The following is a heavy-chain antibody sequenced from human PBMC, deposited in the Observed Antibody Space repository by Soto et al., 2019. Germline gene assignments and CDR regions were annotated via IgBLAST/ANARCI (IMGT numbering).Heavy chain of an antibody. CDR3: AKDESYYDFWSGYHPGNWFDP. CDR2: ISGSGGST. Sequence: GGSLRLSXAASGFTFSSYAMSWVRQAPGKGLEWVSAISGSGGSTYYADSVKGRFTISRDNSKNTLYLQMNSLRAEDTAVYYCAKDESYYDFWSGYHPGNWFDPWGQGTLVTVSS. J-gene: IGHJ5*02. D-gene: IGHD3-3*01. CDR1: GFTFSSYA. V-gene: IGHV3-23*01.